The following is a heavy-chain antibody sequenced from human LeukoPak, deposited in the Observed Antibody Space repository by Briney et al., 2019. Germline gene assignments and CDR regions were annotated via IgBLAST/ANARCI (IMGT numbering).Heavy chain of an antibody. CDR1: GDSVSSNSAA. Sequence: SQTLSLTRAISGDSVSSNSAAWNWLRQSPSRGLEWLGRAYYRSKWYNDYAVSVKSRITITPDTSKNQFSLQLNSVTPEDTAVYYCARFYANYIDAFDIWGQGTMVTVSS. CDR2: AYYRSKWYN. D-gene: IGHD2/OR15-2a*01. J-gene: IGHJ3*02. V-gene: IGHV6-1*01. CDR3: ARFYANYIDAFDI.